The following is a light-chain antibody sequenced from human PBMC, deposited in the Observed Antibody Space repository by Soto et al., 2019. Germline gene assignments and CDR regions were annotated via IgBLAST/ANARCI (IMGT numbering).Light chain of an antibody. J-gene: IGKJ3*01. CDR1: QSVSDMY. CDR2: AS. Sequence: ELVLTRSPGTLSLSPGERATLSCRASQSVSDMYLAWYQQKPGQAPRLLIYASNRATGIPDRFSGSGSGTDFTLTISRLVPEDFAVYYCQHYGTSALFGPGTKVEIK. CDR3: QHYGTSAL. V-gene: IGKV3-20*01.